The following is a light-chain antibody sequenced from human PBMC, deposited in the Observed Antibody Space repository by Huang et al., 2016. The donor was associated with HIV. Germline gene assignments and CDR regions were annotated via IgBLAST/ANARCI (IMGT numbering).Light chain of an antibody. V-gene: IGKV1-5*03. CDR3: QQYYSFSPYT. CDR1: QSISIW. J-gene: IGKJ2*01. Sequence: DIQMTQSPSPLSASVGDRVTITCRASQSISIWLAWDQQKPGTAPKLLIYKASTLESGVPSRFSGSGSGTEFTLTISSLQPDDFATYYCQQYYSFSPYTFGQGTKLEIK. CDR2: KAS.